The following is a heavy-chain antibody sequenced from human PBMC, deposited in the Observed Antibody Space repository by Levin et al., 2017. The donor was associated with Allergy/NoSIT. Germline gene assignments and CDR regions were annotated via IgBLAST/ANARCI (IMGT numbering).Heavy chain of an antibody. CDR1: GYSVSSGSAT. Sequence: TLSLTCAISGYSVSSGSATWNWIRQSPSRGLEWLGRTYYRSKWFNDHALSVKGRVIFNADTAKNQFSLYLNSVTPEDTALYYYVRWDGMIQNWFDPWGQGTLVTVSS. J-gene: IGHJ5*02. V-gene: IGHV6-1*01. CDR2: TYYRSKWFN. CDR3: VRWDGMIQNWFDP. D-gene: IGHD3-16*01.